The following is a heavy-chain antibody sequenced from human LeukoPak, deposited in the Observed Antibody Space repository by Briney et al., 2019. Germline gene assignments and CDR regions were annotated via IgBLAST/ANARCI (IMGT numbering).Heavy chain of an antibody. CDR2: ISYSGNT. D-gene: IGHD1-1*01. J-gene: IGHJ6*03. CDR3: ARHVRSDNWNAYYYMDV. CDR1: GGSISSSGHY. V-gene: IGHV4-39*01. Sequence: SETLSLTCTVSGGSISSSGHYWGWVRQPPGKGLEWIGSISYSGNTNYNPSLKSRVTISVDTSKNQFSLKLSSVTAADTAVYYCARHVRSDNWNAYYYMDVWGKGTTVTVSS.